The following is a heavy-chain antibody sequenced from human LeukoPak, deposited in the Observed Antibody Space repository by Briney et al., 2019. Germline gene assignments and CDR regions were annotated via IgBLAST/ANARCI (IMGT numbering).Heavy chain of an antibody. V-gene: IGHV3-30*04. CDR1: GFSFSSHS. J-gene: IGHJ4*02. CDR2: ISNDGRQ. Sequence: GGSLRLSCAASGFSFSSHSMHCVRQAPGKGLEWVALISNDGRQYYADSVKGRFTITRDNSKNTVYLQMNSLRAEDTAVYYCARGLYCGGDCYPPYFDYWGQGTLVTVSP. D-gene: IGHD2-21*02. CDR3: ARGLYCGGDCYPPYFDY.